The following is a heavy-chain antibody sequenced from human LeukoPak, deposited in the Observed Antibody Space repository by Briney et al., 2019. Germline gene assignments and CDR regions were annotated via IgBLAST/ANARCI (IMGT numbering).Heavy chain of an antibody. CDR1: GGTFISYA. J-gene: IGHJ4*02. D-gene: IGHD2-2*01. V-gene: IGHV1-69*05. Sequence: SXKVSCKASGGTFISYAISWVRQAPGQGLEWMGGIIPIFGTANYAQKFQGRVKITTEESTSTAYMELSSLRSEDTAVYYCASGKYCSSTSCYFYYDSSGHAYWGQGTLVTVSS. CDR2: IIPIFGTA. CDR3: ASGKYCSSTSCYFYYDSSGHAY.